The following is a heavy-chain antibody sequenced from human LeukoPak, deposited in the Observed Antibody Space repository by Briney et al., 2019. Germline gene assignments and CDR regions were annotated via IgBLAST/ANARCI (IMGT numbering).Heavy chain of an antibody. CDR1: GFTFSSYA. V-gene: IGHV3-66*01. CDR3: ARDIGHLDY. CDR2: IYSGGST. Sequence: GGSLRLSCAASGFTFSSYAMSWVRQAPGKGLEWVSVIYSGGSTYYADSVKGRFTISRDNSKNTLYLQMNSLRAEDTAVYYCARDIGHLDYWGQGTLVTVSS. J-gene: IGHJ4*02. D-gene: IGHD2-15*01.